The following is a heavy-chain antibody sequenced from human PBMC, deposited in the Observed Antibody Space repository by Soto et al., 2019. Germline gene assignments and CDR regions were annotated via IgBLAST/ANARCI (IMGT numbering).Heavy chain of an antibody. CDR3: ARGAYDFWSGDIEVDYFDY. J-gene: IGHJ4*02. CDR1: GYSFTSYW. D-gene: IGHD3-3*01. Sequence: PGESLKISCKGSGYSFTSYWIGWVRQMPGKSLEWMGIIYPGDSDTRYSPSFQGQVTISADKSISTAYLQWSSLKASDTAMYYCARGAYDFWSGDIEVDYFDYWGQGTLVTVSS. CDR2: IYPGDSDT. V-gene: IGHV5-51*01.